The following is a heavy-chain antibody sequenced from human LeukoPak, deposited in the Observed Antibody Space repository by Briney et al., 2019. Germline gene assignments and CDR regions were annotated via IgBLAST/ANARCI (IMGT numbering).Heavy chain of an antibody. V-gene: IGHV3-48*04. CDR1: GFTFSSYS. Sequence: PGGSLRLSCAASGFTFSSYSMHWIRQAPGKGLEWVSYISGSSRTMYYVDSVKGRFTISRDNAKNSLYLQMNSLRAADTSVYYCARFAGTEETGIAVAGSFDYWGQGTLVTVSS. D-gene: IGHD6-19*01. J-gene: IGHJ4*02. CDR3: ARFAGTEETGIAVAGSFDY. CDR2: ISGSSRTM.